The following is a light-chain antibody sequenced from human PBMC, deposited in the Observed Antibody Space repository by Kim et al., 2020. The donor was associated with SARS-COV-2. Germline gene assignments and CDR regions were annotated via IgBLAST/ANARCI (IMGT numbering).Light chain of an antibody. CDR1: QSVSNSC. V-gene: IGKV3-20*01. CDR2: GAS. J-gene: IGKJ1*01. Sequence: TVLTQSPATLSLSPGERATLSCRASQSVSNSCLSWYQQKPGQPPMLLIYGASNRATGITDRCSGSGSGTDFTLTISRLDPEDSAVYYCQQYEISPLTFGQGTKVDIK. CDR3: QQYEISPLT.